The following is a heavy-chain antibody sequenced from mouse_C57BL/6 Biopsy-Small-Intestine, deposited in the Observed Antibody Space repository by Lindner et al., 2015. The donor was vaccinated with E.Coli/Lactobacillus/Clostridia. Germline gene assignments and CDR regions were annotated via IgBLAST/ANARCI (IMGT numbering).Heavy chain of an antibody. CDR3: ARSFGSGFAY. CDR1: GYTFTSYT. CDR2: TDPSNDNT. J-gene: IGHJ3*01. Sequence: VQLQESGAELARPGASVKMSCKASGYTFTSYTMHWVKQRPGQGLEWIGYTDPSNDNTKYNQKFKDKATLTADKSSSTAYMQLSGLTSEDSAVYYCARSFGSGFAYWGQGTLVTVSA. V-gene: IGHV1-4*01. D-gene: IGHD1-1*01.